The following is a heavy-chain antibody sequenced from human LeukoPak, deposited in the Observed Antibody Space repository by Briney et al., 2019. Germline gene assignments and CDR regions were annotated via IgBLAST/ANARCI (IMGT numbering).Heavy chain of an antibody. CDR1: GFTFSSCS. CDR3: ARDLSGSYFDF. J-gene: IGHJ4*02. CDR2: SIGSSDTT. Sequence: GGSLRLSCAGSGFTFSSCSMSSVRRAPAEGLEGGSGSIGSSDTTYYTASLKGRFIISVDNSKNQLYLQMSTLRAEDTAVYYCARDLSGSYFDFWGQGTLVTVSS. V-gene: IGHV3-23*01. D-gene: IGHD1-26*01.